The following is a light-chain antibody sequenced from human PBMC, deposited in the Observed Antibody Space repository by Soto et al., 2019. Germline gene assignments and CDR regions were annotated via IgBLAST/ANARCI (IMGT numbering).Light chain of an antibody. CDR2: DVD. V-gene: IGLV2-11*01. CDR1: SSDVGGYNY. CDR3: SSHAGIINVV. Sequence: QSVLTQPRSVSGSPGQSVTISCTGTSSDVGGYNYVSWYQHHPGKAPKLMIYDVDKRPSGVPGRFSGSKSGNTASLTISGLQAEDEADYYCSSHAGIINVVFGGGTQLTVL. J-gene: IGLJ3*02.